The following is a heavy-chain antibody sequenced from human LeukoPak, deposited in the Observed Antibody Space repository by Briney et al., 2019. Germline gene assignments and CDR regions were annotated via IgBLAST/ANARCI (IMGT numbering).Heavy chain of an antibody. CDR3: ARRGIYSSSWFFDY. D-gene: IGHD6-13*01. J-gene: IGHJ4*02. Sequence: SETLSLTCTVSGYSISSGYYWGWIRQPPGKGLEWIGSIYYSGSTYYNPSLKSRVTISVDTSKNQFSLKLSSVTAADTAVYYCARRGIYSSSWFFDYWGQGTLVTVSS. V-gene: IGHV4-38-2*02. CDR2: IYYSGST. CDR1: GYSISSGYY.